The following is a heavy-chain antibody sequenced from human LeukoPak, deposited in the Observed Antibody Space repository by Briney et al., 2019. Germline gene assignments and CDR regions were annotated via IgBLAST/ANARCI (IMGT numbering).Heavy chain of an antibody. V-gene: IGHV3-74*01. CDR3: ARGNIAAAGIHY. Sequence: PGGSLTLSCAASGFTFSNFAMHWVRQAPGKGLVWVSRINGDGSSTTYVDSVMGRFTISRDNAKNTLYLQMNSVRAEDTAVYYCARGNIAAAGIHYWGQGTLVIVSS. D-gene: IGHD6-13*01. J-gene: IGHJ4*02. CDR2: INGDGSST. CDR1: GFTFSNFA.